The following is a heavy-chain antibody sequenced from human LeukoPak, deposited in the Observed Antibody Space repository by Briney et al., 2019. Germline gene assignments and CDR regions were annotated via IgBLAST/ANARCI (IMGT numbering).Heavy chain of an antibody. CDR1: GFTFSSYS. Sequence: PGGSLRLSCAASGFTFSSYSMNWVRQAPGKGLEWVSSISSSGSTIYYADSVKGRFTISRDNAKNSLYLQMNSLRAEDTAVYYCARSPGENDYGDLNWFDPWGQGTLVTVSS. D-gene: IGHD4-17*01. CDR2: ISSSGSTI. J-gene: IGHJ5*02. CDR3: ARSPGENDYGDLNWFDP. V-gene: IGHV3-48*04.